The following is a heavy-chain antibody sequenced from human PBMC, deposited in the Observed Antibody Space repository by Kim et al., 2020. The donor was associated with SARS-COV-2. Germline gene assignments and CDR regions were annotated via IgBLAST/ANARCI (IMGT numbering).Heavy chain of an antibody. Sequence: GGSLRLSCAASGFTFSSYGMHWVRQAPGKGLEWVAVISYDGSNKYYADSVKGRFTISRDNSKNTLYLQMNSLRAEDTAVYYCAKESPPHCSGCSCYYYY. V-gene: IGHV3-30*18. CDR1: GFTFSSYG. D-gene: IGHD2-15*01. J-gene: IGHJ6*03. CDR3: AKESPPHCSGCSCYYYY. CDR2: ISYDGSNK.